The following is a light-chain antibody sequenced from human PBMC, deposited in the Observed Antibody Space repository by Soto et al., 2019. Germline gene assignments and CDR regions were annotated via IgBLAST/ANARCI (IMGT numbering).Light chain of an antibody. J-gene: IGKJ2*01. CDR1: QSISSW. Sequence: DIQMTRSPSTLSASVGNRVTITCRASQSISSWLAWYQQKPGKAPKVLIYDASSLESGVPSRFSGSGFGTEFTLTISSLQLDDSATYSSQQFESFPLTFAQGTKVDIK. CDR3: QQFESFPLT. CDR2: DAS. V-gene: IGKV1-5*01.